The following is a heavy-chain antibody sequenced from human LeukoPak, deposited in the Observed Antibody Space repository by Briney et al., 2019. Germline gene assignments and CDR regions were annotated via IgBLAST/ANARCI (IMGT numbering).Heavy chain of an antibody. CDR1: GFTFSSYS. D-gene: IGHD6-19*01. Sequence: PGGSLRLSCAASGFTFSSYSMSWVRQAPGKGLEWVSSISSSSSYIYYADSVKGRFTISRDNAKNSLYLQMNSLRAEDTAVYYCARDGIAVAGKPKNDYWAREPWSPSPQ. CDR2: ISSSSSYI. V-gene: IGHV3-21*01. CDR3: ARDGIAVAGKPKNDY. J-gene: IGHJ4*02.